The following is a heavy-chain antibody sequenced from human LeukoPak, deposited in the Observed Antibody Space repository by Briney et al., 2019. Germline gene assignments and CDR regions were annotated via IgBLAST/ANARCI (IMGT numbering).Heavy chain of an antibody. CDR1: GGTFSSYA. Sequence: SVKVSCKASGGTFSSYAISWVRQAPGQGLEWMGGIIPIFGTANYAQKFQGRVTITADESTSTAYMELSSLRSDDTAVYYCARDEFPDCSSTSCYGAFDIWGQGTMVTVSS. CDR3: ARDEFPDCSSTSCYGAFDI. V-gene: IGHV1-69*13. CDR2: IIPIFGTA. D-gene: IGHD2-2*01. J-gene: IGHJ3*02.